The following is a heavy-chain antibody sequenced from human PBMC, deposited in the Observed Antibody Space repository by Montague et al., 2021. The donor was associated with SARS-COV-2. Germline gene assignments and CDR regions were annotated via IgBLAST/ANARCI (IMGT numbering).Heavy chain of an antibody. Sequence: SETLSLTCTVAGGSISSYYWSWIRQPPGKGLEWIGYINYSGSTNYNPSLKSRVTISVDTSKNQFSLRLNSVTAADTAVYYCARGNYLDYWGQGTLVIVSS. V-gene: IGHV4-59*01. CDR1: GGSISSYY. J-gene: IGHJ4*02. CDR3: ARGNYLDY. CDR2: INYSGST.